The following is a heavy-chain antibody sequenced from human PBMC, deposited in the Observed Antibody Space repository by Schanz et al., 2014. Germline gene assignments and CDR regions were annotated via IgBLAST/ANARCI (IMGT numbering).Heavy chain of an antibody. CDR1: GFTFSDHW. Sequence: VQLVESGGALVQPGGSLRLSCSASGFTFSDHWMSWVRQPPGNGLEWIGSIYYSGSTNYNPSLRGRVTISLDTSKNQFSLKLRSVTSADTAVYYCARDPGYSGQYGLDVWGQGTTVTVSS. CDR3: ARDPGYSGQYGLDV. CDR2: IYYSGST. J-gene: IGHJ6*02. D-gene: IGHD6-13*01. V-gene: IGHV4-59*11.